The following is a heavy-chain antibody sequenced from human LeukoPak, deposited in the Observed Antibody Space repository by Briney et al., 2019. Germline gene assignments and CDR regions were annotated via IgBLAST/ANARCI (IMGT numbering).Heavy chain of an antibody. CDR1: GGTFINYA. CDR3: ARPRTYYDFWRGYPPFDY. J-gene: IGHJ4*02. V-gene: IGHV1-69*13. CDR2: IITNYGTT. Sequence: SVKVSCKASGGTFINYAISWVRQAPGQGLEWMGGIITNYGTTNYAQKYQGRVTITADESTTTVYMELSSLRSEDTAVYYCARPRTYYDFWRGYPPFDYWAREPWSPSPQ. D-gene: IGHD3-3*01.